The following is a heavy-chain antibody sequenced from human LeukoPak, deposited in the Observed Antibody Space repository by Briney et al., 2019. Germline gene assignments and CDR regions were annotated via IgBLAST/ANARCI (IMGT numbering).Heavy chain of an antibody. CDR3: ATVFDF. J-gene: IGHJ5*01. CDR1: GFTFSNYW. V-gene: IGHV3-7*01. Sequence: GGSLRLSCEGSGFTFSNYWMGWVRQAPGKGLQWVANIKTDGSEKYYVDSVKGRFTISRDNAKNSLYLQMNSLRAEDTAVYYCATVFDFWGQGTLVTVSS. CDR2: IKTDGSEK.